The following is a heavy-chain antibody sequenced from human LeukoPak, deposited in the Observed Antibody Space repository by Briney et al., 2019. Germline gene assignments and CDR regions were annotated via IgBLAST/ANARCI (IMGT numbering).Heavy chain of an antibody. D-gene: IGHD6-19*01. J-gene: IGHJ3*02. CDR1: VYSISSDYY. CDR3: ARSIAVAGYDAFDI. CDR2: IYHSGST. V-gene: IGHV4-38-2*02. Sequence: SETLSLTCTVSVYSISSDYYWGWIRQPPGKGLEWIGSIYHSGSTYYNPSLKSRVTISVDTSKNQFSLKLSSVTAADTAVYYCARSIAVAGYDAFDIWGQGTMVTVSS.